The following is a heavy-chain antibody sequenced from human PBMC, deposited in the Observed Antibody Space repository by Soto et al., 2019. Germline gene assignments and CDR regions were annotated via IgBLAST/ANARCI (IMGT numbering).Heavy chain of an antibody. J-gene: IGHJ4*02. CDR2: MYHGGRT. Sequence: PSETLSLTCTVSGGSISSYYWSWMRQPPGKGLEWIGHMYHGGRTNYSPSLKSRVTMSLDSSRNQFSLNLSSVTAADTAVYFCARDPGYCTNGVCPIFDFWGQGLLVTVSS. D-gene: IGHD2-8*01. CDR3: ARDPGYCTNGVCPIFDF. CDR1: GGSISSYY. V-gene: IGHV4-59*01.